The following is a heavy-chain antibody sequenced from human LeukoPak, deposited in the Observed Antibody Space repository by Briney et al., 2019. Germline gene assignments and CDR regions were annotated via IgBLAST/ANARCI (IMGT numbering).Heavy chain of an antibody. CDR3: ARGPQITIFGVGLLFDY. CDR1: GYTFTSYD. CDR2: MNPKSAHT. Sequence: APVKVSCKASGYTFTSYDIHWVRQASGHGLEWMGWMNPKSAHTGHAQRFQGRVTMTMNTSISTAYMELSRLRSDDTAVYYCARGPQITIFGVGLLFDYWGQGTLVTVSS. J-gene: IGHJ4*02. V-gene: IGHV1-8*01. D-gene: IGHD3-3*01.